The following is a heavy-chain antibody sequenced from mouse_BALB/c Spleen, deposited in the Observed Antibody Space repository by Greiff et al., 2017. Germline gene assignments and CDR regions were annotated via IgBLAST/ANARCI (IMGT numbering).Heavy chain of an antibody. CDR3: ARGAHVRKNALDY. V-gene: IGHV5-6-5*01. J-gene: IGHJ4*01. Sequence: EVMLVESGGGLVKPGGSLKLSCAASGFTFSSYAMSWVRQTPEKRLEWVASISSGGSTYYPDSVKGRFTISRDNARNILYLQMSSLRSEDTAMYYCARGAHVRKNALDYWGQGTSDTVSS. CDR2: ISSGGST. CDR1: GFTFSSYA. D-gene: IGHD2-14*01.